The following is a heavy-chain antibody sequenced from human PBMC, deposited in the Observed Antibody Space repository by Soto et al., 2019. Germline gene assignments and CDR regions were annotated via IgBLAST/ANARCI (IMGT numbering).Heavy chain of an antibody. D-gene: IGHD4-17*01. CDR3: ARGVKYGAYSRWFDP. CDR2: ISAYNGNT. V-gene: IGHV1-18*01. CDR1: GYTFASYA. J-gene: IGHJ5*02. Sequence: ASVKVSCKASGYTFASYAISWMRQAPGQGLEWMGWISAYNGNTNYAQKLQGRVTMTTDTSTSTAYMELRSLRSDDTAVYYCARGVKYGAYSRWFDPWGQGTLVTVS.